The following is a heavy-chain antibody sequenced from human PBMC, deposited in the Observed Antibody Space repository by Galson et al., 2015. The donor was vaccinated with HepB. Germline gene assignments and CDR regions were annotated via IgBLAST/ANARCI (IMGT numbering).Heavy chain of an antibody. CDR2: ISSSSSYT. Sequence: SLRLSCAASGFTFSDYYMSWIRQAPGKGLEWVSYISSSSSYTNYADSVKGRFTISRDNAKNSLYLQMNSLRAEDTAVYYCATTYDIPPPLGAFDIWGQGTMVTVSS. V-gene: IGHV3-11*03. D-gene: IGHD3-9*01. CDR1: GFTFSDYY. J-gene: IGHJ3*02. CDR3: ATTYDIPPPLGAFDI.